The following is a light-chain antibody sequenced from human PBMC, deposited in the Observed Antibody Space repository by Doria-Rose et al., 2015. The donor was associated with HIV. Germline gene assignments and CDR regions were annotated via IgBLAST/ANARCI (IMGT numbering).Light chain of an antibody. Sequence: SQWKPGRAPKHLISDASNRATSIPGRFCGDGSGTDFTLTISRQEPEDFAVYFCQQYGRSIAFGQGTRLDIK. V-gene: IGKV3-20*01. CDR2: DAS. CDR3: QQYGRSIA. J-gene: IGKJ5*01.